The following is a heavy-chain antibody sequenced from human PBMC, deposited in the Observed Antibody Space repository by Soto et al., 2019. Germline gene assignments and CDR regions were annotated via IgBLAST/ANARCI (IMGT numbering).Heavy chain of an antibody. CDR1: GGSIISSSYY. Sequence: PSETLSLTCTVSGGSIISSSYYWGWIRQPPGKGLEWIGYIYHSGSTYYNPSLKSRVTISVDRSKNQFSLKLSSVTAADTAVYYCARVPDRWGQGTLVTVSS. J-gene: IGHJ5*02. CDR3: ARVPDR. V-gene: IGHV4-39*07. D-gene: IGHD2-2*01. CDR2: IYHSGST.